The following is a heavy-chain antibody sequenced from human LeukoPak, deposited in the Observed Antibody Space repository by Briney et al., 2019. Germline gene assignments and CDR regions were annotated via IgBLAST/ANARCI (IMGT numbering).Heavy chain of an antibody. Sequence: ASETLSLTCTVSGGSISSYYWSWIRQPPGKGLEWIGYIYYSGSTNYNPSLKSRVTISVDTSKNQFSLKLSSVTAADTAVYYCARDLGSGHDYRGQGTLVTVSS. CDR3: ARDLGSGHDY. J-gene: IGHJ4*02. V-gene: IGHV4-59*01. D-gene: IGHD6-19*01. CDR2: IYYSGST. CDR1: GGSISSYY.